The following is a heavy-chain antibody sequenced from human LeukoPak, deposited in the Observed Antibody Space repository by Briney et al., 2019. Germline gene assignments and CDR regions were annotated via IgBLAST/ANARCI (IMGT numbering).Heavy chain of an antibody. CDR2: ISGSGGST. D-gene: IGHD4-17*01. CDR3: AKSSDYGDLLFDY. V-gene: IGHV3-23*01. Sequence: PGGSLRLSCAASGFTFSSYAMSWVRQAPGKGLEWVSAISGSGGSTYYADSVKGRFTISRDNSKNTLYLQMNSLRAEDTAVYHCAKSSDYGDLLFDYWGQGTLVTVSS. J-gene: IGHJ4*02. CDR1: GFTFSSYA.